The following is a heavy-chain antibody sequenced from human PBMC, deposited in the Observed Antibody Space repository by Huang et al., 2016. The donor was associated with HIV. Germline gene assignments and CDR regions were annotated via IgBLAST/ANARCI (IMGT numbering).Heavy chain of an antibody. V-gene: IGHV4-39*01. CDR3: ARRQGSGYYFYFDY. CDR1: GGSIKSRNYY. CDR2: IYYSGSP. Sequence: QLQLQESGPGLVKPSDTLSLNCTISGGSIKSRNYYWGWVRQAPGKGLEWIGDIYYSGSPYYNPSLRSRGNLSVDTSKNQVTLKVNAVIAADTAVYYCARRQGSGYYFYFDYWGRGIPVTVSA. J-gene: IGHJ4*02. D-gene: IGHD3-22*01.